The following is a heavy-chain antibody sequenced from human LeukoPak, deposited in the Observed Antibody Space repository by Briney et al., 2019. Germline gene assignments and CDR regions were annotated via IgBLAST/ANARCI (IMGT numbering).Heavy chain of an antibody. CDR3: ARGTMMVGP. V-gene: IGHV4-59*01. CDR1: GGSISNYY. Sequence: PSETLSLTCIVSGGSISNYYWSWIRQPPGKGLEWIGFIYYSGSTTYNPSLKSRATISVDTSKNQFSLKLSSVTAADTAVYYCARGTMMVGPWGQGTLVTVSS. J-gene: IGHJ5*02. D-gene: IGHD3-22*01. CDR2: IYYSGST.